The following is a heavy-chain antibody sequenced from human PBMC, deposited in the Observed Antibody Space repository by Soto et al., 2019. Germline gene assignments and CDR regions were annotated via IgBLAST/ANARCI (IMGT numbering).Heavy chain of an antibody. CDR1: GFTFSNAW. J-gene: IGHJ4*02. CDR2: IKSKTDGGTT. V-gene: IGHV3-15*07. D-gene: IGHD3-22*01. Sequence: PGGSLRLSCAASGFTFSNAWMNWVRQAPGKGLEWVGRIKSKTDGGTTDYAAPVKGRFTISRDDSKNTLYLQMNSLKTEDTAVYYCTTDCRSYYYDSSGYYPNDYWGQGTLVTVSS. CDR3: TTDCRSYYYDSSGYYPNDY.